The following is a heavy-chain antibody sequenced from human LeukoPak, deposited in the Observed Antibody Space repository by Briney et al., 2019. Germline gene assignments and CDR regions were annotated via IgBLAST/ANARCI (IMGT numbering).Heavy chain of an antibody. CDR1: GFSFNNYW. V-gene: IGHV3-74*01. J-gene: IGHJ4*02. CDR2: INRDGSGT. CDR3: ARGLDYYNPFDY. D-gene: IGHD3-10*01. Sequence: GGSLRLSCAASGFSFNNYWMHWVRQAPGKGLMWVSRINRDGSGTTSADSVKGRFTISRDNAKNTMYLQMNSLRAEDTAVYYCARGLDYYNPFDYWGQGTLVTVSS.